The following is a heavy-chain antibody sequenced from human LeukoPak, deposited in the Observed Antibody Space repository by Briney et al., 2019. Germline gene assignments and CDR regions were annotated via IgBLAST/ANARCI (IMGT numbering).Heavy chain of an antibody. CDR3: ARKASGSYPLGAFDI. Sequence: GASVKVSCKASGYTFTSYGISWVRQAPGQGLEWMGWISAYNGNTNYAQKLQGRVTMTTDTSTSTAYMELSSLRSEDTAVYYCARKASGSYPLGAFDIWGRGTMVTVSS. D-gene: IGHD1-26*01. J-gene: IGHJ3*02. CDR2: ISAYNGNT. CDR1: GYTFTSYG. V-gene: IGHV1-18*01.